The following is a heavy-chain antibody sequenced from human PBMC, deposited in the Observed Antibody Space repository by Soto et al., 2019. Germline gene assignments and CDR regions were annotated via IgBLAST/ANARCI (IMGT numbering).Heavy chain of an antibody. CDR1: GGSVSSYY. CDR3: ARIPDYYDAFDI. V-gene: IGHV4-59*02. D-gene: IGHD2-21*01. Sequence: SETLSLTCTVSGGSVSSYYWSWIRQPPGKGLEWIGYIYYSGSTNYNPSLKSRVTISVDTSKNQFSLKLSSVTAADTAVYYCARIPDYYDAFDIWGQGTMVTVSS. CDR2: IYYSGST. J-gene: IGHJ3*02.